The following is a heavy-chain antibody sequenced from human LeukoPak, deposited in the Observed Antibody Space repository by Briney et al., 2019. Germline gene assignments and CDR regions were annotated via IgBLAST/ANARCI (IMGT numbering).Heavy chain of an antibody. D-gene: IGHD2-15*01. CDR2: IKHDGSEK. CDR1: GFSFSSYW. CDR3: ARNVVHGFDY. V-gene: IGHV3-7*01. Sequence: GGSLRLSCAASGFSFSSYWMSWVRQAPGKGLEWVADIKHDGSEKYYVDSVKGRFTISRANAKNSLYLQMNSLRAEDTSVYYSARNVVHGFDYWGQGTLVTVSS. J-gene: IGHJ4*02.